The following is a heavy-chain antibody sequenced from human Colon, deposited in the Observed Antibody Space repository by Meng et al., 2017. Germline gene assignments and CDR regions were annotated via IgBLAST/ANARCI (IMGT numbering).Heavy chain of an antibody. D-gene: IGHD3-9*01. J-gene: IGHJ3*02. CDR1: GGSISSGSYY. Sequence: LRLSFTVPGGSISSGSYYGSSSRQPAGKGLEWIGRIYTSGSTNSNPSLKSRVTISVDTSKNQFHLMLSAVTAADTAVYYCARDYDILTGYYDAFDIWGQGTMVTVSS. CDR2: IYTSGST. CDR3: ARDYDILTGYYDAFDI. V-gene: IGHV4-61*02.